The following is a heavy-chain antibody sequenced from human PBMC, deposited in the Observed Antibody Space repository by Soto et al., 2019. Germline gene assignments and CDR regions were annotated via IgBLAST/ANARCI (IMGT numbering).Heavy chain of an antibody. D-gene: IGHD6-13*01. CDR2: ISAYNGNT. CDR3: AREQQPGYYYGMDV. CDR1: GYTFTSYG. J-gene: IGHJ6*02. Sequence: ASVKVSCKASGYTFTSYGISWVRQAPGQGLEWMGWISAYNGNTNYAQKLQGRVTMTTDTSTSTAYMELRSPRSDDTAVYYCAREQQPGYYYGMDVWGQGTTVTVSS. V-gene: IGHV1-18*01.